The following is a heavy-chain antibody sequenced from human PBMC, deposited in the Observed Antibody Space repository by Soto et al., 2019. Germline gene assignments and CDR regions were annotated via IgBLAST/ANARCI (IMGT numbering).Heavy chain of an antibody. V-gene: IGHV3-7*01. CDR3: ARALSWGYYYYYMEV. D-gene: IGHD3-16*01. CDR2: IKQDGSEK. Sequence: GGSLRLSCAASGFTFSSYWMSWVRQAPGKGLEWVANIKQDGSEKYYVDSVKGRFTISRDNAKNSLYLQMNSLRAEDTAVYYCARALSWGYYYYYMEVWGKGTSVTVSS. CDR1: GFTFSSYW. J-gene: IGHJ6*03.